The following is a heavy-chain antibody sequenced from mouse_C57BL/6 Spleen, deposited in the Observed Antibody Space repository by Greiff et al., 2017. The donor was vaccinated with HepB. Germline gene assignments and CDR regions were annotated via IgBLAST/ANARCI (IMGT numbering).Heavy chain of an antibody. Sequence: VQLQQSGAELVKPGASVKLSRKASGYTFTSYWMHWVKQRPGQGLEWIGMIHPNSGSTNYNEKFKSKATLTVDKSSSTAYMQLSSLTSEDSAVYYCARAYYGSSYYFDYWGQGTTLTVSS. CDR3: ARAYYGSSYYFDY. J-gene: IGHJ2*01. CDR2: IHPNSGST. CDR1: GYTFTSYW. V-gene: IGHV1-64*01. D-gene: IGHD1-1*01.